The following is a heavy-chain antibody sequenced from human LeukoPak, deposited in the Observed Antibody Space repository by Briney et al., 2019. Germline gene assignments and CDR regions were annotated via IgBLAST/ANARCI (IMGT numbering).Heavy chain of an antibody. J-gene: IGHJ4*02. CDR2: INQDVSHK. V-gene: IGHV3-7*01. Sequence: TGGSLRLSCAASGFTFSTSWMVWVRQAPGKGLEWVANINQDVSHKNYVGSVKGRFTISRDNAKNSVFLQMDSLRAEDTAVYYCARGRWSYSSSWFDYWGQGTLVTVSS. D-gene: IGHD6-13*01. CDR3: ARGRWSYSSSWFDY. CDR1: GFTFSTSW.